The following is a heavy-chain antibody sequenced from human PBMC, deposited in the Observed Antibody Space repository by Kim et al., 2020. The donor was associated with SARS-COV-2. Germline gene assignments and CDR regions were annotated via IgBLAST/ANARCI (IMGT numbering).Heavy chain of an antibody. CDR3: TRNVVWLFFDY. Sequence: YADSVRGRSTFSRDNSKNTLYRQMDSLRVDDTAVYYCTRNVVWLFFDYWGPGTLITVSS. J-gene: IGHJ4*02. V-gene: IGHV3-23*01. D-gene: IGHD3-9*01.